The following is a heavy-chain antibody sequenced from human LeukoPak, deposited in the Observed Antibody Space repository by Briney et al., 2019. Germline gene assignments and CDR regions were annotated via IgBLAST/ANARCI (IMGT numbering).Heavy chain of an antibody. CDR2: IIPIFGTA. D-gene: IGHD6-19*01. Sequence: ASVKVSCKASGGTFSSYAISWVRQAPGQGLEWMGGIIPIFGTANYAQKFQGRVTITADESTSTAYMELSSLRSEDTAVYYCAREKGGWYGQDAFDIWGQGTMVTVSS. CDR1: GGTFSSYA. J-gene: IGHJ3*02. CDR3: AREKGGWYGQDAFDI. V-gene: IGHV1-69*13.